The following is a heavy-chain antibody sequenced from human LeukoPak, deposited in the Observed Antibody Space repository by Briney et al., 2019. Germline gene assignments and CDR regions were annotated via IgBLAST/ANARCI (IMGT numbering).Heavy chain of an antibody. V-gene: IGHV3-7*01. CDR3: ARAESYFRNFAY. CDR1: GFTFSSYC. Sequence: PGGSLRLSWAASGFTFSSYCMSWFRQAPGKGLDWVANIKQDGSEKYYVGSVKGRFTISRDNAKNSLYLQMNSLRAEDKAVYYCARAESYFRNFAYWGQGTLVTVSS. CDR2: IKQDGSEK. J-gene: IGHJ4*02. D-gene: IGHD2/OR15-2a*01.